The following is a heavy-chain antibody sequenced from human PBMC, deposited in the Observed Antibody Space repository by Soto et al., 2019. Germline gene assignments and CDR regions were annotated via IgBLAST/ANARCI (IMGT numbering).Heavy chain of an antibody. CDR1: GFTFSSYG. CDR2: IWYDGSNK. D-gene: IGHD3-3*01. Sequence: VGSLRLSCAASGFTFSSYGMHWVRQAPGKGLEWVAVIWYDGSNKYYADSVKGRFTISRDNSKNTLYLQMNSLRAEDTAVYYCARAPTNTIFGVYFDYWGQGTLVTVYS. CDR3: ARAPTNTIFGVYFDY. J-gene: IGHJ4*02. V-gene: IGHV3-33*01.